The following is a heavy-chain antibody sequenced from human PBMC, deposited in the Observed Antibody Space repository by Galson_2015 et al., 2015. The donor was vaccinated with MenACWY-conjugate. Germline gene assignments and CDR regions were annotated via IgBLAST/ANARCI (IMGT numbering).Heavy chain of an antibody. J-gene: IGHJ6*02. V-gene: IGHV3-23*01. Sequence: SLRLSCATSGFIFSDYYMSWIRQAPGKGLEWVSGISGGGSSPYYADSVKGRFTISRDNSKNTLYLEMNSLRAEDTAVYFCGKGPISSVVGNYGMDVWGQGTTVTVSS. D-gene: IGHD6-19*01. CDR2: ISGGGSSP. CDR3: GKGPISSVVGNYGMDV. CDR1: GFIFSDYY.